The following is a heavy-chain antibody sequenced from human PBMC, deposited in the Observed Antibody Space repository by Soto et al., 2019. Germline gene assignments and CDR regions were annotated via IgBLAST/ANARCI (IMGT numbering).Heavy chain of an antibody. Sequence: SETLSLTCSVSGGSFSNYYWAWIRQAPGKGLEWIGSIYNSGTTNYNPSLKSRVIISIESSKSQFSLRLNSVTVSDSAVCYCASGAPSRYWGQGILVTVSS. CDR2: IYNSGTT. CDR1: GGSFSNYY. J-gene: IGHJ4*02. CDR3: ASGAPSRY. V-gene: IGHV4-59*08. D-gene: IGHD4-17*01.